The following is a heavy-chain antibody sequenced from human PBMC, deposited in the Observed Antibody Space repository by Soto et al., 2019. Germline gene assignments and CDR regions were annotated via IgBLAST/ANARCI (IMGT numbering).Heavy chain of an antibody. D-gene: IGHD1-26*01. Sequence: SETLSLTCTVSGGSISSYYWSWIRQSPGKGLEWIGYIYYSGSTNYNPSLKSRVTISVDTSKNQFSLKLSSVTAADTAVYYCASLVGATTVHFDYWGQGTLVTVSS. V-gene: IGHV4-59*01. CDR1: GGSISSYY. CDR3: ASLVGATTVHFDY. CDR2: IYYSGST. J-gene: IGHJ4*02.